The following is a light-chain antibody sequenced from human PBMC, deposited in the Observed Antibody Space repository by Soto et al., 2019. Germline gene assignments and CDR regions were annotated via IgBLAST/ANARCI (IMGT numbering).Light chain of an antibody. J-gene: IGKJ5*01. Sequence: DIQLTQSPSSLSASVGDRITITCRASQGISNWLAWYQQKPEKAPKSLIFAASSLQSGVPSRFSGSGSGTYFTLTITNLQPEDFATYYCQQYKSFPITFGQGTRLEIK. CDR2: AAS. CDR3: QQYKSFPIT. V-gene: IGKV1D-16*01. CDR1: QGISNW.